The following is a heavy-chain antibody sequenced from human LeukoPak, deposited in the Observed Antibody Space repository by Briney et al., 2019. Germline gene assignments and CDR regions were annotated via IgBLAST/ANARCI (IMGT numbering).Heavy chain of an antibody. CDR1: GGSFSGYY. V-gene: IGHV4-34*01. D-gene: IGHD3-10*01. CDR3: ARAWSRLLWFGELTSGLYYFDY. CDR2: INHSGST. Sequence: SETLSLTCAVYGGSFSGYYWSWIRQPPGKGLEWIGEINHSGSTNYNPSLKSRVTISVDTSKNQFSLKLSSVTAADTAVHYCARAWSRLLWFGELTSGLYYFDYWGQGTLVTVSS. J-gene: IGHJ4*02.